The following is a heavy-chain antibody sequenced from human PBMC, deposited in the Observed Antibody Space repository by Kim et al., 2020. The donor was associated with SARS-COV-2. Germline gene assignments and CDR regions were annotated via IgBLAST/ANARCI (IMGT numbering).Heavy chain of an antibody. CDR3: AREAAQVGPGPNWFDP. CDR1: GGTFSSYA. CDR2: IIPIFGTA. D-gene: IGHD1-26*01. V-gene: IGHV1-69*13. J-gene: IGHJ5*02. Sequence: SVKVSCKASGGTFSSYAISWVRQAPGQGLEWMGGIIPIFGTANYAQKFQGRVTITADESTSTAYMELSSLRSEDTAVYYCAREAAQVGPGPNWFDPWGQGTLVTVSS.